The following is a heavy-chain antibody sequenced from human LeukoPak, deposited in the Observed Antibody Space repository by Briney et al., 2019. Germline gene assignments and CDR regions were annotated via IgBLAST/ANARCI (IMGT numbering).Heavy chain of an antibody. CDR3: SRPIDTYLFFDN. CDR2: IYSSGSA. Sequence: SQTLSLTCTVSGGSLSGYYWSWIRQPPGKGLEWVAYIYSSGSANYNPSLMSRVTISIDTAKNQFSLKLGSVTAADSAVYYCSRPIDTYLFFDNWGQGTLVTVSS. CDR1: GGSLSGYY. D-gene: IGHD2-2*01. J-gene: IGHJ4*02. V-gene: IGHV4-59*08.